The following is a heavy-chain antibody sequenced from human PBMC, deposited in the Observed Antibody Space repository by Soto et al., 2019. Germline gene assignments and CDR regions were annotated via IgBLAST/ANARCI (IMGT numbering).Heavy chain of an antibody. CDR2: IFHGGST. Sequence: SETLSLTCAVSGGFISSGDSSWNWIRQPPGKGLEWIGYIFHGGSTYYNPSLRSRVTISVDRSRTQFSLKMSSVTAADTAVYYCARGRVVVPAAVMFNCLDPWGQGALVTVSS. V-gene: IGHV4-30-2*01. D-gene: IGHD2-2*01. J-gene: IGHJ5*02. CDR1: GGFISSGDSS. CDR3: ARGRVVVPAAVMFNCLDP.